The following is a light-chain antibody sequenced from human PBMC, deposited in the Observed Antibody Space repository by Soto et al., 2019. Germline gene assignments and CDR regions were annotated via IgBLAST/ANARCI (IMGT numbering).Light chain of an antibody. CDR3: QQRSNWPPVT. Sequence: EILLSQSPGVLSLSPGQRATLTCRASQGVKTSLAWYQQKPGQPPRLLIYDASNRATGIPARFSGSGSGTDFSLTISGLEPEDVAVYFCQQRSNWPPVTFGGGTKVQI. J-gene: IGKJ4*01. CDR1: QGVKTS. V-gene: IGKV3-11*01. CDR2: DAS.